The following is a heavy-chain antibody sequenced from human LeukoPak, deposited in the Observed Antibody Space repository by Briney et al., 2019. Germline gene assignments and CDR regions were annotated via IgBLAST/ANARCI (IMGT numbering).Heavy chain of an antibody. Sequence: SVKVSCKASGYTFTSYGISWLRQAPGQGLEWMGGIIPIFGTANYAQKFQGRVTITTDESTSTAYMEPSSLRSEDTAVYYCASPSVPYDFWSGWPFDYWGQGTLVTVSS. CDR3: ASPSVPYDFWSGWPFDY. J-gene: IGHJ4*02. D-gene: IGHD3-3*01. V-gene: IGHV1-69*05. CDR1: GYTFTSYG. CDR2: IIPIFGTA.